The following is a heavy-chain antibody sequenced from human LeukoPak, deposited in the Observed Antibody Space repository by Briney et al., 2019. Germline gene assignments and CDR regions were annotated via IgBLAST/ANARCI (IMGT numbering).Heavy chain of an antibody. J-gene: IGHJ6*04. CDR2: IKPDGGDK. D-gene: IGHD3-10*02. CDR3: AELGITMIGGV. Sequence: GGSLRLSCVASGFAFSNSWMTWVRQAPGKGLEWVANIKPDGGDKYYVDSMKGRFTFSRDNAKNSLYLQMNSLRAEDTAVYYCAELGITMIGGVWGKGTTVTISS. CDR1: GFAFSNSW. V-gene: IGHV3-7*01.